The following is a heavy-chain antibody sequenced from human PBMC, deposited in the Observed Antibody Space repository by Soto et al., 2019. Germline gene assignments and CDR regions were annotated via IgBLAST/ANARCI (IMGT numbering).Heavy chain of an antibody. CDR2: IYYSGST. Sequence: PSETLSLTCTVSGGSISSGDYHWSWIRQPPGKGLEWIGYIYYSGSTYYNPSLKSRVTISVDTSKNQFSLKLSSVTAADTAVYYCARVGGQLLLWNRENWFDPWGQGTLVTVSS. V-gene: IGHV4-30-4*01. J-gene: IGHJ5*02. CDR1: GGSISSGDYH. D-gene: IGHD2-2*01. CDR3: ARVGGQLLLWNRENWFDP.